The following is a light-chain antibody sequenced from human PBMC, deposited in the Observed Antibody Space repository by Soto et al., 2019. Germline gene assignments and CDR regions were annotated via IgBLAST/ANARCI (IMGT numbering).Light chain of an antibody. CDR1: QSVSRNY. V-gene: IGKV3-20*01. Sequence: EIVLTQSPGTVSLSPGERATLSCRASQSVSRNYLAWYQQKPGQAPRLLIYGASSRATGIPDRFSGSGSGTDFTLAISRLEPEDFAVYYCQQYGSSPPWTFGQGTKVEIK. J-gene: IGKJ1*01. CDR2: GAS. CDR3: QQYGSSPPWT.